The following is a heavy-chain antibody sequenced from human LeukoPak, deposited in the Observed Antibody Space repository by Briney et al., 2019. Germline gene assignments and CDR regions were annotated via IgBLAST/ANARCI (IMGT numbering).Heavy chain of an antibody. CDR1: RFIFSTYT. V-gene: IGHV3-30*04. D-gene: IGHD3-10*01. Sequence: PGRSLRLSCAASRFIFSTYTLHWVRQAPGKGLEWVAVLSYDGSNKYYADSVKGRFTISRDNAKNSPYLQMNSLRAEDTAVYYCARDPYGSGSYYYDYWGQGTLVTVSS. CDR2: LSYDGSNK. CDR3: ARDPYGSGSYYYDY. J-gene: IGHJ4*02.